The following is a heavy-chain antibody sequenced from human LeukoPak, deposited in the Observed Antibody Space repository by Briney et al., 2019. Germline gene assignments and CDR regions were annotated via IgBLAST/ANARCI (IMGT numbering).Heavy chain of an antibody. J-gene: IGHJ4*02. V-gene: IGHV3-30*02. CDR3: AKDGYEWELLGHFDY. CDR2: IRYDGSNK. CDR1: RFTFSSYG. Sequence: PGRSLRLSCAASRFTFSSYGMHWVRQAPGKGLEWVAFIRYDGSNKYYADSVKGRFTISRDNSKNTLYLQMNSLRPEDTAVYYCAKDGYEWELLGHFDYWGQGTLVTVSS. D-gene: IGHD1-26*01.